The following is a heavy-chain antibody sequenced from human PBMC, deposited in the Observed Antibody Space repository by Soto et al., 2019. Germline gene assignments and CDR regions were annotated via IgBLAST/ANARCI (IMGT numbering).Heavy chain of an antibody. Sequence: SDTLSLTCAVYGWSFSGSYWSWIRQPPGTGLEWIGEINHSGSTNYNPSLKSRVTISVDTSKNQFSLKLSSVTAADTAVYYCARCGTRRGYYYYGMDVWGQGTTVT. CDR3: ARCGTRRGYYYYGMDV. D-gene: IGHD1-1*01. CDR1: GWSFSGSY. CDR2: INHSGST. J-gene: IGHJ6*02. V-gene: IGHV4-34*01.